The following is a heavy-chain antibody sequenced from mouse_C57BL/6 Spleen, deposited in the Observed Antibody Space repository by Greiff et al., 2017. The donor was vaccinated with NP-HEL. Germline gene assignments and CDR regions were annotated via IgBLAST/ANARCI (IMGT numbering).Heavy chain of an antibody. CDR3: ARIYYGYDGYFDY. Sequence: EVKLMESEGGLVQPGSSMKLSCTASGFTFSDYYMAWVRQVPEKGLEWVANINYDGSSTYYLDSLKSRFIISRDNAKNILYLQMSSLKSEDTATYYCARIYYGYDGYFDYWGQGTTLTVSS. CDR1: GFTFSDYY. J-gene: IGHJ2*01. V-gene: IGHV5-16*01. D-gene: IGHD2-2*01. CDR2: INYDGSST.